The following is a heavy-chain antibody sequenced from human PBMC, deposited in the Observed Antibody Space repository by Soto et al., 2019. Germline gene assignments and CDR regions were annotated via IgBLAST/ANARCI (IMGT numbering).Heavy chain of an antibody. V-gene: IGHV3-23*01. CDR3: XXXXXXXXDX. CDR2: ISGSGGST. Sequence: EVQLLESGGGLVQPGGSLRLSCAASGFTFSSYAMSWVRXXXGKGLEWVSAISGSGGSTYYADSVKGRFTISRDNSKNTXXLXXXXXXXXXXXXXXXXXXXXXXXDXWGQGTLVTVSS. CDR1: GFTFSSYA. J-gene: IGHJ4*02.